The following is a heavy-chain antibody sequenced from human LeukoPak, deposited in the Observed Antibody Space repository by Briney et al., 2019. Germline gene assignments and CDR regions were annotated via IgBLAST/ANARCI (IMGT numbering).Heavy chain of an antibody. D-gene: IGHD3-9*01. V-gene: IGHV3-23*01. J-gene: IGHJ4*02. CDR1: GFTFSSYA. CDR3: AEYYDILTGYLYPDY. Sequence: GGSLRLSCAASGFTFSSYAMSWVRQAPGKGLEWVSAISGSGGSTYYADSVKGRFTISRDNSKNTLYLQMNSLRAEDTAVYYCAEYYDILTGYLYPDYWGQGTLVTVSS. CDR2: ISGSGGST.